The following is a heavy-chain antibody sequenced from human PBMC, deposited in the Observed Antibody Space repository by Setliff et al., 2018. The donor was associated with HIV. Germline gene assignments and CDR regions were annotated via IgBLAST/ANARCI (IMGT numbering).Heavy chain of an antibody. Sequence: SETLSLTCTVSGGSISRGDYYWNWIRQPAGKGLEWIGHIYTSGSTSGSTYYNPSLKSRVIISVDMSKNQFSLKLRSVTAADTAAYFCARAKTIGVSAVFLDPWGQGRPVTVSS. D-gene: IGHD3-3*01. V-gene: IGHV4-61*09. CDR3: ARAKTIGVSAVFLDP. CDR2: IYTSGSTSGST. J-gene: IGHJ5*02. CDR1: GGSISRGDYY.